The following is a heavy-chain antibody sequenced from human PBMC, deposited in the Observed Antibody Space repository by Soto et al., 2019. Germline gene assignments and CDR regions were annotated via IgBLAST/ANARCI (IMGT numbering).Heavy chain of an antibody. D-gene: IGHD6-19*01. CDR1: GGTFSSYA. CDR2: IIPIFGTA. J-gene: IGHJ6*02. Sequence: SVKVSCKASGGTFSSYAISWVRQAPGQGLEWMGGIIPIFGTANYAQKFQGRVTITADKSTSTAYMELSSLRSEDTAVYYCARFPDTVAGNRNYYYYGMDVWGQGPTATAP. V-gene: IGHV1-69*06. CDR3: ARFPDTVAGNRNYYYYGMDV.